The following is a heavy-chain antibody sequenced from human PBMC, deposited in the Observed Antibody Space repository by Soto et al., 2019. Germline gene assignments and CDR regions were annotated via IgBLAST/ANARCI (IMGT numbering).Heavy chain of an antibody. J-gene: IGHJ3*02. V-gene: IGHV3-74*01. CDR3: VPLFGFPFAFDI. Sequence: EVQLVESGGDLVQPGGSLTLSCAASGFTFRNYWMHWVRQAPGKGLVWVSRITNDGRNRDYADFVKGRFTISRDNANNMLYLQMNSLRSEDTAIYYFVPLFGFPFAFDIWGQGTMVTV. D-gene: IGHD3-3*01. CDR1: GFTFRNYW. CDR2: ITNDGRNR.